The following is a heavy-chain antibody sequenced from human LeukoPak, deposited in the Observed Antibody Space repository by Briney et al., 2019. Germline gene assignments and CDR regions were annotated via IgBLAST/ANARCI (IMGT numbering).Heavy chain of an antibody. CDR1: GFTFSNYA. D-gene: IGHD3-9*01. J-gene: IGHJ4*02. Sequence: PGGSLRLSCVAPGFTFSNYAMSWVRQAPGKGLEWVSAITGSGTNRYYADSLKGRFTTSRDNSKNTVFLQMNSLRHEDTAIYYCVIWGDYDVLTGYYVPDYWGQGTLVTVAS. CDR2: ITGSGTNR. V-gene: IGHV3-23*01. CDR3: VIWGDYDVLTGYYVPDY.